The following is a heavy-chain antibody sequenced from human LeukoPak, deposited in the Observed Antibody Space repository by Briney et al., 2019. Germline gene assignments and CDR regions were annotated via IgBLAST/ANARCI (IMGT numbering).Heavy chain of an antibody. CDR3: TRAPYHGDYVSWA. Sequence: GGSLRLSCAASGFTFSTYAMHWVRQAPGKGLVWVSRISSDGSDTTYADSVKGRFTISRDNAKKMLYLQMNGLRVDDTAVYYCTRAPYHGDYVSWAWGQGTLVTVSS. V-gene: IGHV3-74*01. J-gene: IGHJ4*02. CDR1: GFTFSTYA. CDR2: ISSDGSDT. D-gene: IGHD4-17*01.